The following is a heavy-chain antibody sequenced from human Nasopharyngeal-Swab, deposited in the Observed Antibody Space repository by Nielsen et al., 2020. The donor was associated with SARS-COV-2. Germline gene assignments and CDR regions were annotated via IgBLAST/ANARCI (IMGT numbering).Heavy chain of an antibody. CDR1: GGSFSGYY. CDR2: INHSGSI. J-gene: IGHJ4*02. V-gene: IGHV4-34*01. D-gene: IGHD6-13*01. Sequence: SETLSLTCAVYGGSFSGYYWSWIRQPPGKGLEWIGEINHSGSINYNPSLKSRVTISVDTSKNQFSLKLSSVTAADTAVYYCARYSSSWYYFDYWGQGTLVTVSS. CDR3: ARYSSSWYYFDY.